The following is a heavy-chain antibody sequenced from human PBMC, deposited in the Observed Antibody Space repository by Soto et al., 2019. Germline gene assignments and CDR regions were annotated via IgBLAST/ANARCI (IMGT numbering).Heavy chain of an antibody. Sequence: SETLSLTCAVYGVSFRGYCWSWVRQPPGKGLEWIGEINHSGSTNYNPSLKSRVTISVDTSKNQFSLKRSAVTAADTAVYYCASVYYGDYVSHAFDLWGQGTMVTVSS. D-gene: IGHD4-17*01. J-gene: IGHJ3*01. V-gene: IGHV4-34*01. CDR1: GVSFRGYC. CDR2: INHSGST. CDR3: ASVYYGDYVSHAFDL.